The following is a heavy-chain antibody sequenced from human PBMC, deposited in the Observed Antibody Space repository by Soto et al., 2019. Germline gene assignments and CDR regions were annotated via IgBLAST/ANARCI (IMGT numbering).Heavy chain of an antibody. V-gene: IGHV4-59*08. D-gene: IGHD6-6*01. Sequence: KPSETLSLTCTVSGGSISSYYWSWIRQPPGKGLEWIGYIYYSGSTNYNPSLKSRVTISVDTSKNQFSLKLSSVTAADTAVYYCARQALVAYSSSSPYYYMYVWGKGTTVTVSS. CDR3: ARQALVAYSSSSPYYYMYV. J-gene: IGHJ6*03. CDR2: IYYSGST. CDR1: GGSISSYY.